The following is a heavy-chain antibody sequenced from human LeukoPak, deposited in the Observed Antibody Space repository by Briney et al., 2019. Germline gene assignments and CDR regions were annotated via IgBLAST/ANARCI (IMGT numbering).Heavy chain of an antibody. D-gene: IGHD3-9*01. CDR3: ARGTDWFSLDDY. J-gene: IGHJ4*01. Sequence: SETLSLTCSVSGGSISTYYWSWIRQPAGKGLEWIGRFYTSGNSYYNPSLKSRVTMSVDTSKNQFSLQLSSVTAADTAVYYCARGTDWFSLDDYWGHGTLVTVSS. CDR2: FYTSGNS. V-gene: IGHV4-4*07. CDR1: GGSISTYY.